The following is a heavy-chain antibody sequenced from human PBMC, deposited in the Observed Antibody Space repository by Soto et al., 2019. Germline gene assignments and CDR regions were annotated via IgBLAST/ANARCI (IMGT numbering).Heavy chain of an antibody. CDR1: GFTFSSYA. J-gene: IGHJ6*02. CDR3: ATRVNLISSGWLNYYYYYGMDV. Sequence: PGGSLRLSCAASGFTFSSYAMSWVRQAPGKGLEWVSAISGSGGSTYYADSVKGRFTISRDNSKNTLYLQMNSLRAEDTAVYYCATRVNLISSGWLNYYYYYGMDVWGQGTTVTVSS. CDR2: ISGSGGST. D-gene: IGHD6-19*01. V-gene: IGHV3-23*01.